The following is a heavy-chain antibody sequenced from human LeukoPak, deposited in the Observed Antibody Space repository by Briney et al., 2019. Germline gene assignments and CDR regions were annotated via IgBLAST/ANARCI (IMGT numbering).Heavy chain of an antibody. V-gene: IGHV4-4*07. Sequence: SETLSLTCTVFGAPVNFYYLSWIRHSAEKGLEWIGRIYTRGNTNYNPSLKSRVTLSVDTSRNQFSLMLSSVTAADTAVYYCAKESRLGGASGSHHFDYWGQGVLVTVSS. CDR1: GAPVNFYY. D-gene: IGHD3-10*01. J-gene: IGHJ4*02. CDR3: AKESRLGGASGSHHFDY. CDR2: IYTRGNT.